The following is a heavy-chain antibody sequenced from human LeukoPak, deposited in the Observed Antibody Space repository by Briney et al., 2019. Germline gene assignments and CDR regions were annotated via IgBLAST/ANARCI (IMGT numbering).Heavy chain of an antibody. Sequence: GGSLRLSCVGAGLSNSDYGMSWVRQAPGKGLERVAGIDWNGDASSYSDSVKGRFTISRDNAENSLYLEMNSLRDDDTALYFCARDFSATWYSLAYWGQGTLVTVSS. CDR1: GLSNSDYG. D-gene: IGHD2-15*01. J-gene: IGHJ4*02. CDR2: IDWNGDAS. V-gene: IGHV3-20*04. CDR3: ARDFSATWYSLAY.